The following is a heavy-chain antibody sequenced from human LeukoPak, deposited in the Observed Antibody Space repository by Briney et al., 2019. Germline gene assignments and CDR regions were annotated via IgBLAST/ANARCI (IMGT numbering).Heavy chain of an antibody. J-gene: IGHJ6*03. V-gene: IGHV3-30*02. Sequence: GGSLRLSCAASGFTFSSYGMHWVRQAPGRGLEWVAVVWYGGSSKYYADSVKGRFTISRDNSKNTLYLQMNSLRAEDTAVYYCAKDMGGRDYYYMDVWGKGTTVTVSS. CDR1: GFTFSSYG. CDR2: VWYGGSSK. CDR3: AKDMGGRDYYYMDV. D-gene: IGHD1-26*01.